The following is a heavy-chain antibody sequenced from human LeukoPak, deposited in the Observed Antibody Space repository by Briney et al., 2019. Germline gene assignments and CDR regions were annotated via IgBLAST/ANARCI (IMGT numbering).Heavy chain of an antibody. V-gene: IGHV3-74*01. CDR1: EFTLGGYG. CDR2: ISSDGSRI. J-gene: IGHJ5*02. CDR3: ARERLEMATIRWFDP. D-gene: IGHD5-24*01. Sequence: GGSLGPPWEALEFTLGGYGLPGSRKPQGKGLFWVPRISSDGSRITYADSVKGRFTISRDNAKNTLFLQMNSLRAEDTAVYYCARERLEMATIRWFDPWGQGTLVTVSS.